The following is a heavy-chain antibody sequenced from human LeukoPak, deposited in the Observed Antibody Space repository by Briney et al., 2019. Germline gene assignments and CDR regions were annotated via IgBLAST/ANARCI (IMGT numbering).Heavy chain of an antibody. CDR3: ASGGYCSGGSCYSGTFDY. CDR2: INHSGST. CDR1: GFTFSNYA. D-gene: IGHD2-15*01. Sequence: GSLRLSCAASGFTFSNYAMTWIRQPPGKGLEWIGEINHSGSTNYNPSLKSRVTISVDTSKNQFSLKLSSVTAADTAVYYCASGGYCSGGSCYSGTFDYWGQGTLVTVSS. V-gene: IGHV4-34*01. J-gene: IGHJ4*02.